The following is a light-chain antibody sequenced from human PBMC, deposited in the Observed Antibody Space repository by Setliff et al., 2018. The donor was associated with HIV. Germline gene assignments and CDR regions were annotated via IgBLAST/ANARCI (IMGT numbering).Light chain of an antibody. CDR2: STN. Sequence: QTVVTQEPAFSVSPGGTVTLTCGLTSGSVSTSNYPSWYQQTPGQAPRTLIYSTNIRSSGVPDRFSGSIVGNKAALTIAGAQADDESGYFCLLYLSSGIYVFGTGTKVTVL. CDR1: SGSVSTSNY. CDR3: LLYLSSGIYV. V-gene: IGLV8-61*01. J-gene: IGLJ1*01.